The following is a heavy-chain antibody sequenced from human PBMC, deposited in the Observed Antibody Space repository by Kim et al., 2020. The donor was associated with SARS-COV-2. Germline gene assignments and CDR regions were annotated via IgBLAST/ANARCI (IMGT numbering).Heavy chain of an antibody. D-gene: IGHD2-15*01. Sequence: GGSLRLSCAASGFTFDDYAMHWVRQAPGKGLEWVSGISWNSGSIGYADSVKGRFTISRDNAKNSLYLQMNSLRAEDTALYYCAKGAVAATRRGAFDIWG. V-gene: IGHV3-9*01. CDR2: ISWNSGSI. CDR1: GFTFDDYA. CDR3: AKGAVAATRRGAFDI. J-gene: IGHJ3*02.